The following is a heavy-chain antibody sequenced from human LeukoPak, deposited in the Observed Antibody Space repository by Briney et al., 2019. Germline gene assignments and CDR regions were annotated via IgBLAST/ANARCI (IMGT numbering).Heavy chain of an antibody. J-gene: IGHJ3*02. V-gene: IGHV3-20*04. CDR2: INWDGGST. Sequence: PGGSLRLSCAASGFTFDDYGMSWARQAPGKGLEWVSGINWDGGSTGYADSVKGRFTISRDNAKNFLYLQMNSLRAEDTALYYRARTVSSAGWSDDAFDIWGQGTMVTVSS. CDR1: GFTFDDYG. CDR3: ARTVSSAGWSDDAFDI. D-gene: IGHD6-19*01.